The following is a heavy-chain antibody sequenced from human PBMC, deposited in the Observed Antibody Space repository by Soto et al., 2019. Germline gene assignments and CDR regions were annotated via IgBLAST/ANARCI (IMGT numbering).Heavy chain of an antibody. D-gene: IGHD3-10*01. Sequence: QVQLLQSGAELKKPGASVKVSCKASGYTFSNYDMNWVRQATGQGPEWIGWVNPNNGDTGYAQKFQGRVTLTTDISTTTAYMELTSLRSEDTAIYYCAKASRKGSAIDFDYWGQGTLITVSS. CDR1: GYTFSNYD. CDR2: VNPNNGDT. CDR3: AKASRKGSAIDFDY. V-gene: IGHV1-8*01. J-gene: IGHJ4*02.